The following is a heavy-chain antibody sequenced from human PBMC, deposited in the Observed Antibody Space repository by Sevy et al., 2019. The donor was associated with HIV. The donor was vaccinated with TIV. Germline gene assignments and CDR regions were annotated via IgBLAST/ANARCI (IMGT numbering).Heavy chain of an antibody. Sequence: GGSLRLSCAASGFTFSSYEMTWVRQAPGKGLEWISYISSDGRTIYYAYSVEGRFTISRDNTKNSLYLQLNSLRAEDTAVYYCASHFYGSVNSYGSWFDPWGQGTLVTVSS. J-gene: IGHJ5*02. CDR3: ASHFYGSVNSYGSWFDP. CDR1: GFTFSSYE. D-gene: IGHD3-10*01. CDR2: ISSDGRTI. V-gene: IGHV3-48*03.